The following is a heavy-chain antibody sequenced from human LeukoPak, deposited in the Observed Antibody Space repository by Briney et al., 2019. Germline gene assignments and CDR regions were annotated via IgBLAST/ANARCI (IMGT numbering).Heavy chain of an antibody. D-gene: IGHD3-3*01. CDR1: GFTFSSYW. J-gene: IGHJ4*02. V-gene: IGHV3-7*01. Sequence: GGSLRLSCAASGFTFSSYWMSWVRQAPGKGLEWVANIKQDGSEKYYVDSVKGRFTISRDNAKNSLYLQMNSLRAEDTAVYYCARDKVFFWSGYYTSQFDYWGQGTLVTVSS. CDR3: ARDKVFFWSGYYTSQFDY. CDR2: IKQDGSEK.